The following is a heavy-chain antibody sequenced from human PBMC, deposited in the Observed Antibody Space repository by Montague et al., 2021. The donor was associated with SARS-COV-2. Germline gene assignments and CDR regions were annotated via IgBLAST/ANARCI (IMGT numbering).Heavy chain of an antibody. V-gene: IGHV4-34*01. CDR1: GGSFSNHY. D-gene: IGHD5-24*01. CDR3: ARGTLSVQMAVVFFLWGIYYCDS. Sequence: SETLSLTCAVYGGSFSNHYWSWIRQSPGKGLEWIGESNESGSTNXNPSLKSRVTISVDTSKNQFSLNLKSVTAADTAVYYCARGTLSVQMAVVFFLWGIYYCDSWGQGTLVAVSS. CDR2: SNESGST. J-gene: IGHJ4*02.